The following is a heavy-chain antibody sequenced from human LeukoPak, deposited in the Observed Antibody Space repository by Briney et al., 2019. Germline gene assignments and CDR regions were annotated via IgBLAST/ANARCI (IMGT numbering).Heavy chain of an antibody. D-gene: IGHD6-13*01. CDR3: ARGLVAAAEGWFDP. J-gene: IGHJ5*02. CDR1: GFTFSSYA. Sequence: GGSLRLSCAASGFTFSSYAMHWVRQAPGKGLEWVAVISYDGSNKYYADSVKGRFTISRDNSKNTLYLQMNSLRAEDTAVYYCARGLVAAAEGWFDPWGQGTLVTVSS. CDR2: ISYDGSNK. V-gene: IGHV3-30-3*01.